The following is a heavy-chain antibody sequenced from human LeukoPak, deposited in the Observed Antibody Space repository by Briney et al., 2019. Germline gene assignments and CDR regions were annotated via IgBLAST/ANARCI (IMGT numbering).Heavy chain of an antibody. CDR1: GGTFSSYA. J-gene: IGHJ4*02. Sequence: SAKVSCKASGGTFSSYAISWVRQAPGQGLEWMGRIIPIFGIANYAQKFQGRVTITADKSTSTAYMELSSLRSEDTAVYYCAREADIVVVPAAIRRGYYFDYWGQGTLVTVSS. CDR3: AREADIVVVPAAIRRGYYFDY. D-gene: IGHD2-2*01. CDR2: IIPIFGIA. V-gene: IGHV1-69*04.